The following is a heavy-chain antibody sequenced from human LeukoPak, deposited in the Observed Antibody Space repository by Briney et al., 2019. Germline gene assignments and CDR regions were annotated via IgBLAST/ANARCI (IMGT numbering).Heavy chain of an antibody. Sequence: TGGSLRLSCAASGFTFSSYSMNWVRQAPGKGLEWVSSINSSSSYIYYADSVKGRFTISRDNAKNSLYLQMNSLRAEDTAVYYCARDETDCGGDFYPDYWGQGTLVTVSS. J-gene: IGHJ4*02. D-gene: IGHD2-21*02. CDR2: INSSSSYI. CDR3: ARDETDCGGDFYPDY. V-gene: IGHV3-21*01. CDR1: GFTFSSYS.